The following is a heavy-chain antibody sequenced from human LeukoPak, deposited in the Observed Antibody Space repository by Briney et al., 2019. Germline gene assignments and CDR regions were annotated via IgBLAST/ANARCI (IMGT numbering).Heavy chain of an antibody. V-gene: IGHV3-30*02. D-gene: IGHD4-17*01. J-gene: IGHJ4*02. Sequence: GRSLRLSCAASRFTFSNYVMHWVRQAPGKGLEWVTFIRYDGSKKYYADSVKGRFTISRDNSKNTLYLQMNSLRAEDTAVYYCAKEIWPTVTIPGRTYFDYWGQGALVTVSS. CDR1: RFTFSNYV. CDR3: AKEIWPTVTIPGRTYFDY. CDR2: IRYDGSKK.